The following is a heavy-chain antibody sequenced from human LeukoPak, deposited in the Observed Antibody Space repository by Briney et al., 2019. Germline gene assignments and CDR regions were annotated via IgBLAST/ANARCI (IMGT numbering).Heavy chain of an antibody. Sequence: SETVSLTCTVSGASISSYYWSWIRQPPGKGLEWIGYIYYSGSTNYNPSLKSRVTISVDTSKNQFSLKLSSVTAADTAVYYCARDRSNYGHAFDIWGQGTIVTVSS. CDR3: ARDRSNYGHAFDI. CDR1: GASISSYY. CDR2: IYYSGST. V-gene: IGHV4-59*01. J-gene: IGHJ3*02. D-gene: IGHD4-17*01.